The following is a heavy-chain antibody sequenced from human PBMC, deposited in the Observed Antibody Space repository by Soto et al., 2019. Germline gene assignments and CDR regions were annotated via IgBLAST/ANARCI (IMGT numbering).Heavy chain of an antibody. Sequence: SETLSLTCGVSGGAISGRSNYWGWIRQPPGKGLEYIGSIYSGGSTYYNPSLKSRVTLSVDATQNQFSLRLTSVTAADTAVYYCARRHSATWLFDYWGLGTLVTVSS. V-gene: IGHV4-39*01. CDR1: GGAISGRSNY. CDR3: ARRHSATWLFDY. CDR2: IYSGGST. J-gene: IGHJ4*02. D-gene: IGHD3-9*01.